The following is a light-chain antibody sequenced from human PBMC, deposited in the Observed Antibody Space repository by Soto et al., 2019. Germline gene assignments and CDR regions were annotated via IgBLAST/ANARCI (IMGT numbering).Light chain of an antibody. Sequence: DFHLNQSPSSLSASVGDRVTITCRASHSISSFLNWYQQKPAKAPRLLIYGASSLQRGVPSRFSGSGSGTEFTLTISSLQPEDFATYYCQQLSNSLMSTFGQGTHLEIK. CDR2: GAS. CDR1: HSISSF. J-gene: IGKJ2*01. V-gene: IGKV1-39*01. CDR3: QQLSNSLMST.